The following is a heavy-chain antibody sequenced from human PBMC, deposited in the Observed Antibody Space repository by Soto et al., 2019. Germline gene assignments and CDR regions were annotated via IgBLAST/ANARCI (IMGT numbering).Heavy chain of an antibody. V-gene: IGHV1-24*01. CDR1: GYTLTELS. D-gene: IGHD3-22*01. J-gene: IGHJ5*02. CDR2: FDPEDGET. CDR3: ATSSWSSGREVRRWFDP. Sequence: GASVKVSCKVSGYTLTELSMHWVRQAPGKGLEWMGGFDPEDGETIYAQKFQGRVTMTEDTSTDTAYMELSSLRSEDTAVYYCATSSWSSGREVRRWFDPWGQGTLVTVSS.